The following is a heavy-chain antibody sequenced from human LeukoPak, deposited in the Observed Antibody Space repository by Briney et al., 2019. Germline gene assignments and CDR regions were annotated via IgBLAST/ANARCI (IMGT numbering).Heavy chain of an antibody. J-gene: IGHJ3*02. V-gene: IGHV3-30*04. Sequence: GRSLRLSCAASGFTFSSYAMHWVRQAPGKGLEGVAVISYDGSNKYYADSVKGRFTISRDNSKNTLYLQMNSLRAEDTAVYYCARENRGYMGAFDIWGQGTMVTVSS. CDR2: ISYDGSNK. D-gene: IGHD5-18*01. CDR1: GFTFSSYA. CDR3: ARENRGYMGAFDI.